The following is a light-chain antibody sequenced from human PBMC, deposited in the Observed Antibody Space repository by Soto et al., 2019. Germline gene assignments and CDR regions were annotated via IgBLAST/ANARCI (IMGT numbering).Light chain of an antibody. CDR2: DAS. J-gene: IGKJ2*01. Sequence: DIQMTQSPSTLSASVGDRVTITCRASQSIGTWLAWYQHRPGKAPSLLIYDASTLRSGVPSRFSGSGSGTEFTLTISSLQPDDVATYYCQQYNALWYTFGQGTKVDIK. CDR1: QSIGTW. V-gene: IGKV1-5*01. CDR3: QQYNALWYT.